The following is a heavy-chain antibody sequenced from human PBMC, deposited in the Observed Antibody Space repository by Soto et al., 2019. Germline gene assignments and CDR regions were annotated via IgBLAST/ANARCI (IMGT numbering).Heavy chain of an antibody. J-gene: IGHJ4*02. CDR3: ARQENVLRYFDWLLSVDY. CDR2: ISAYNGNT. Sequence: VASVKVSCKASGYTFTSYGISWVRQAPGQGLEWMGWISAYNGNTNYAQKLQGRVTMTTDTSTSTAYMELRSLRSDDTAVYYCARQENVLRYFDWLLSVDYWGQGTLVTVSS. D-gene: IGHD3-9*01. V-gene: IGHV1-18*01. CDR1: GYTFTSYG.